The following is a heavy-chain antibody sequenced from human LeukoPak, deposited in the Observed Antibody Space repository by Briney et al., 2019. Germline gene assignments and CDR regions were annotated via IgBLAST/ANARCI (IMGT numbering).Heavy chain of an antibody. CDR1: GGSFSGYY. Sequence: PSETLSLTCAVYGGSFSGYYWSWIRQPPGKGPEWIGEINHSGSTNYNPSLKSRVTISVDTSKNQFSLKLSSVTAADTAVYYCARDSLYYYYYYMDVWGKGTTVTVSS. CDR2: INHSGST. D-gene: IGHD2-15*01. J-gene: IGHJ6*03. CDR3: ARDSLYYYYYYMDV. V-gene: IGHV4-34*01.